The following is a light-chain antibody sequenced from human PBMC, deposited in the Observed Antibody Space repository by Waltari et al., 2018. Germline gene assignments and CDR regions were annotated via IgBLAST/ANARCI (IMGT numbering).Light chain of an antibody. CDR1: QGITSY. J-gene: IGKJ3*01. CDR2: AAS. CDR3: QQLNSYPPT. Sequence: DIQLTQSPCFLSASVGDRVSITCRASQGITSYLAWYQQKPGKAPKLLICAASTLQSVVPSRFRGSGSGTEFTLTINSLQPADFATYYCQQLNSYPPTFGPGTQVDI. V-gene: IGKV1-9*01.